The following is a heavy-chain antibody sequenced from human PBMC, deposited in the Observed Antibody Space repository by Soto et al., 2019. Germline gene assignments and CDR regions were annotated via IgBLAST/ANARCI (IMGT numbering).Heavy chain of an antibody. D-gene: IGHD4-17*01. V-gene: IGHV6-1*02. Sequence: QVQLQQSGPGLVKPSQTLSLTCAISGDSVSSNGAAWNWIRQSPSRGLEWLGRTYYRSKWYNDYAVAVKSRITINPATSQSQFSLQLNSVTREDTAVYYCARDKHDYFNRGIGFDTWGQGILVTVSS. J-gene: IGHJ5*02. CDR1: GDSVSSNGAA. CDR2: TYYRSKWYN. CDR3: ARDKHDYFNRGIGFDT.